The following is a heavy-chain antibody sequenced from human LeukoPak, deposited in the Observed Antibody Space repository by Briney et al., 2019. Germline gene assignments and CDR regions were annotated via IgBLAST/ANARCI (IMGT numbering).Heavy chain of an antibody. CDR2: INHSGST. D-gene: IGHD6-13*01. Sequence: SETLSLTCAVYGGSFSGYYWSWIRQPPGKGLEWIGEINHSGSTNYNPSLKSRVTISVDTSKDQFSLKLSSVTAADTAVYYCARAYSSSKYNWYDPWGQGTLVTVSS. J-gene: IGHJ5*02. CDR3: ARAYSSSKYNWYDP. V-gene: IGHV4-34*01. CDR1: GGSFSGYY.